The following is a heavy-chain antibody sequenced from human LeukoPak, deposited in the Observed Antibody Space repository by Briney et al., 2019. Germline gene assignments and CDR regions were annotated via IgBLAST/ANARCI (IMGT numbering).Heavy chain of an antibody. CDR1: GYTFTGYY. Sequence: AAVTVSCKPSGYTFTGYYIHWVRQPPGRGLEWMGWMHPNTGDTIYAHKFQDRPTLHLDTSIHTAYMELSSLGSDDTAIYYCARDRVGSGWPRPFYFEFWGQGTLVTVSS. CDR2: MHPNTGDT. V-gene: IGHV1-2*02. D-gene: IGHD6-19*01. J-gene: IGHJ4*02. CDR3: ARDRVGSGWPRPFYFEF.